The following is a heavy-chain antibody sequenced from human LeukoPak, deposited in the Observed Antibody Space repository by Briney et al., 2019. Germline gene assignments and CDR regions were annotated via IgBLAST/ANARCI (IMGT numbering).Heavy chain of an antibody. CDR2: IRNDGNDK. CDR1: GFTFNKHG. D-gene: IGHD7-27*01. V-gene: IGHV3-30*02. Sequence: PGGSLRLSCAASGFTFNKHGMHWVRQAPGKGLEWFSFIRNDGNDKYYADSVKGRFTISRDNSKNTLYLQMNSLRAEDTAVYYCARGWGNAFDIWGQGTMVTVSS. J-gene: IGHJ3*02. CDR3: ARGWGNAFDI.